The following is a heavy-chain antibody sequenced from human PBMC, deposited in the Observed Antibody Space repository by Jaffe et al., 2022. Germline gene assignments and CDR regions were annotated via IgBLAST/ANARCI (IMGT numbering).Heavy chain of an antibody. CDR3: ARVTTVTTGGRGPFDI. CDR1: GFTFTNYW. J-gene: IGHJ3*02. Sequence: EVQLVESGGGLVQPGESVRLSCAASGFTFTNYWMYWVRQAPGKGLVWVSGVNSDGTTTTDADSVKGRFTISRDNAKNTLYLQMSSLRAEDTAVYYCARVTTVTTGGRGPFDIWGQGTMVTVSS. CDR2: VNSDGTTT. V-gene: IGHV3-74*03. D-gene: IGHD4-17*01.